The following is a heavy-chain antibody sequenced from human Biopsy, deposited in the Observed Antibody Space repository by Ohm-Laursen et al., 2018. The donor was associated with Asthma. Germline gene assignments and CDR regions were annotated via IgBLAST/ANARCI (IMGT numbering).Heavy chain of an antibody. CDR2: ISYDGSSI. J-gene: IGHJ4*02. D-gene: IGHD6-19*01. V-gene: IGHV3-30-3*01. Sequence: LSLTCVASRFTYEMHWVRQAPGKGLGWVAVISYDGSSIYYADSVKGRFTISRDNSKNTLSLQMNSLTAEDTAVYYCAREGVAGTHIEDWGQGTLVTVSS. CDR1: RFTYE. CDR3: AREGVAGTHIED.